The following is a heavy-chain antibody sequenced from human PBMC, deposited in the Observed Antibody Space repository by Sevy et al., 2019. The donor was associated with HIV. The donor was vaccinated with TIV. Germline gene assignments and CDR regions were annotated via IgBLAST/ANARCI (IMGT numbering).Heavy chain of an antibody. CDR2: IFQSGAT. D-gene: IGHD2-2*01. J-gene: IGHJ3*01. Sequence: SETLSLTCAVSGASISSGGYSWNWIRQPPGKGLEWMGYIFQSGATYYIPSLQSRVTISVDMSKNQFSLNLRSLTVADTAVYYWASGRGRDTSSYYGAFDVWGQGTTVTVSS. V-gene: IGHV4-30-2*01. CDR1: GASISSGGYS. CDR3: ASGRGRDTSSYYGAFDV.